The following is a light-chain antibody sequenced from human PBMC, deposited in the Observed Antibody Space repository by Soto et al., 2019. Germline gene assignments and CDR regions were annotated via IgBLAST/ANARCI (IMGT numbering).Light chain of an antibody. CDR1: SSDVGGYNY. CDR2: DVS. J-gene: IGLJ1*01. CDR3: SSHTSSSTSYV. V-gene: IGLV2-14*01. Sequence: QSALTQPASVSGSPGQSITISCTGTSSDVGGYNYVSWYQQHPGKAPTLMIYDVSNRPSGVSNRFSGSKSANTASLTISGLQAEDEADYYCSSHTSSSTSYVFGTGTKLTVL.